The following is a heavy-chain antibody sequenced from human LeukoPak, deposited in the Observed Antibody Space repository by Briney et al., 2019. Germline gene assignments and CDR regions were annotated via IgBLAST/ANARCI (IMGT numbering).Heavy chain of an antibody. J-gene: IGHJ4*02. V-gene: IGHV4-31*03. CDR2: IYYSGST. Sequence: SQTLSLTCTVSGGSISSGGYYWSWIRQHPGKGLEWIVYIYYSGSTYYNPSLKSRVTISVDTSKNQFSLKLSSVTAADTAVYYCARAGSGLWELPEGHFDYWGQGTLVAVSS. CDR3: ARAGSGLWELPEGHFDY. CDR1: GGSISSGGYY. D-gene: IGHD1-26*01.